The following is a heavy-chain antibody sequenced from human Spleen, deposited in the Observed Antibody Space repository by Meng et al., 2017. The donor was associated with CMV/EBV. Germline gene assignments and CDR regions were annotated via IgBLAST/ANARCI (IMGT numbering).Heavy chain of an antibody. D-gene: IGHD1-7*01. CDR3: AKGPQLNWNYGLFDY. CDR2: ISWNSGSI. V-gene: IGHV3-9*03. CDR1: GFTFDDYA. J-gene: IGHJ4*02. Sequence: SLKISCAASGFTFDDYAMHWVRQAPGKGLEWVSGISWNSGSIGYADSVKGRFTISRDNAKNSLYLQMNSLRAEDMALYYCAKGPQLNWNYGLFDYWGQGTRVTVSS.